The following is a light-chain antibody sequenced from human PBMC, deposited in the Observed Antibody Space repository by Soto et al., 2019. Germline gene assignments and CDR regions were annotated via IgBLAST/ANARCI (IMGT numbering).Light chain of an antibody. V-gene: IGKV3-15*01. CDR2: GAS. Sequence: EIVMTQSPTTLSVSPGESVTLSCRASQSVGSDLAWYQQIPGQAPRLLIYGASTRATGIPARFSGSRSATEFTLTISSLQSEDFAVYYCQQYNNWPPYTFGQGTKLEIK. J-gene: IGKJ2*01. CDR3: QQYNNWPPYT. CDR1: QSVGSD.